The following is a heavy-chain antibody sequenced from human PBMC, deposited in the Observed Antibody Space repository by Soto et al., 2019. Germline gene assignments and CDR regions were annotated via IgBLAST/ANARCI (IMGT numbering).Heavy chain of an antibody. V-gene: IGHV1-46*02. D-gene: IGHD3-22*01. J-gene: IGHJ4*02. CDR3: ARADYYDSSGFYYDC. Sequence: GASVKVSCKASGYIFNNHYIHWVRHAPGQGLEWMGIINPSGGSTNYLQKFQGRITMTRDTSTSTVYMELSSLRSEDTAVYFCARADYYDSSGFYYDCWGQGSLVTVSS. CDR2: INPSGGST. CDR1: GYIFNNHY.